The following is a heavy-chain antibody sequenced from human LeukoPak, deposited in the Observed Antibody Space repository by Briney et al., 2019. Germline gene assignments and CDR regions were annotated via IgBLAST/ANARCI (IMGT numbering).Heavy chain of an antibody. CDR2: IIPNSGGT. CDR3: AREPVGVGGTTLDY. J-gene: IGHJ4*02. D-gene: IGHD1-26*01. CDR1: GSTFTGYY. Sequence: ASVKVSCKASGSTFTGYYMHWVRQAPGQGLEWMGWIIPNSGGTNYAQKFQGRVTMTRDTSIGTAYMELSRLRSDDTAVYYCAREPVGVGGTTLDYWGQGTLVTVSS. V-gene: IGHV1-2*02.